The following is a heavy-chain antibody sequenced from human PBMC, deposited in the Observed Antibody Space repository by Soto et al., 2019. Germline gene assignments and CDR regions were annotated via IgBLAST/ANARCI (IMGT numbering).Heavy chain of an antibody. J-gene: IGHJ4*02. Sequence: QVQLVQSGAEVKKPGSSVKVSCKASGGTFSSYAISWVRQAPGQGLEWMGGIIPIFGTANYAQKFQGRVTITADESTSTAYMELSSLRSVDTAVYYCARDAYYYDSSGYSGGVYWGQGTLVTVSS. CDR1: GGTFSSYA. CDR2: IIPIFGTA. CDR3: ARDAYYYDSSGYSGGVY. D-gene: IGHD3-22*01. V-gene: IGHV1-69*01.